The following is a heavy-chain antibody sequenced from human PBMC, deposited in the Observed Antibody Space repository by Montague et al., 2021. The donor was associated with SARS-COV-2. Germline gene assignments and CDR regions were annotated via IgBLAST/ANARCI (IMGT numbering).Heavy chain of an antibody. CDR2: INHGGST. CDR3: ARLRDGVVPSPILGVGPYYSYYYVDV. V-gene: IGHV4-34*01. CDR1: GTSFSGYY. Sequence: SETLSLTCAVHGTSFSGYYWNWIRQPPGKGLEWIGEINHGGSTKYSPSLKSRLTISADTSKNQFSLKLTSVAAADTAVYYCARLRDGVVPSPILGVGPYYSYYYVDVRGRGTTVTVSS. J-gene: IGHJ6*03. D-gene: IGHD3-10*01.